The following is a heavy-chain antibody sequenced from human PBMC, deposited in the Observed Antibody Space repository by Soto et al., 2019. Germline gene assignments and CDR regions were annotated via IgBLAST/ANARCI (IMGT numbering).Heavy chain of an antibody. CDR2: IYYSGST. D-gene: IGHD2-21*01. CDR3: ARGFETHVVEGSARPHNRFAP. CDR1: GGSISSYY. V-gene: IGHV4-59*01. Sequence: PSETLSLTCTVSGGSISSYYWSWIRRPPGKGLEWIGYIYYSGSTNYNPSLKSRVTISVDTSKNQFSLKLSSVTAADTAVYYCARGFETHVVEGSARPHNRFAPPSQRTLDIVSA. J-gene: IGHJ5*02.